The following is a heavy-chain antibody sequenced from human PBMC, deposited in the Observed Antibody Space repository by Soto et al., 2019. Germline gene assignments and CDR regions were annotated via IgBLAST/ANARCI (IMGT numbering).Heavy chain of an antibody. CDR2: ISSSSSYI. CDR3: ARARIVATISAFEI. D-gene: IGHD5-12*01. J-gene: IGHJ3*02. CDR1: GFTFSRYS. V-gene: IGHV3-21*01. Sequence: GGSLRLSCAASGFTFSRYSMNWVRQAPGKGLEWVSSISSSSSYIYYADSVKGRFTISRDNAKNSLYLQMNGLRAEDTAVYYCARARIVATISAFEIWGQGTMVTVSS.